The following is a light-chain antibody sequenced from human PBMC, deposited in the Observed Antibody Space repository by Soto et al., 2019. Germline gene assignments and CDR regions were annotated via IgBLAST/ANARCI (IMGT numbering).Light chain of an antibody. J-gene: IGKJ4*01. V-gene: IGKV3-11*01. Sequence: EIVLTQSPATLSLSPGERATLSCRVSQSVTTFLAWYQQKPGQAPRLLIYDASHRATGIPARFSGSGSGTDFPLTISCLEPEDFAVYYCQQRSNWPLTFGGGTKVEIK. CDR2: DAS. CDR1: QSVTTF. CDR3: QQRSNWPLT.